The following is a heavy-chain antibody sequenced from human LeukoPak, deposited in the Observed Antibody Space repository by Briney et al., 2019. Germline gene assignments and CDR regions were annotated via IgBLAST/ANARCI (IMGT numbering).Heavy chain of an antibody. CDR2: ITWNGGST. Sequence: GGSLRLSCAASGFTFDDCAISWVRQAPGKGLEWVSGITWNGGSTNYADSVKGRFTISRDNAKNSLYLQMNSLRGEDTALYYCARVRPGSYNALDYWGQGTLVTVSS. J-gene: IGHJ4*02. CDR1: GFTFDDCA. CDR3: ARVRPGSYNALDY. D-gene: IGHD1-26*01. V-gene: IGHV3-20*04.